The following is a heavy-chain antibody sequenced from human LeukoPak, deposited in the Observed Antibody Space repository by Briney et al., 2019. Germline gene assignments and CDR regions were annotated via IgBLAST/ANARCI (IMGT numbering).Heavy chain of an antibody. CDR3: ARDRYCSSTSCYNWFDP. CDR2: INPNTGGT. J-gene: IGHJ5*02. D-gene: IGHD2-2*02. Sequence: ASVKVSCKASRYTFTGYYMHWVRQAPGQGLEWMGWINPNTGGTKYAQKFQGRVTMTRDTSISTAYMELRSLRSDDTAVYYCARDRYCSSTSCYNWFDPWGQGTLVTVSS. CDR1: RYTFTGYY. V-gene: IGHV1-2*02.